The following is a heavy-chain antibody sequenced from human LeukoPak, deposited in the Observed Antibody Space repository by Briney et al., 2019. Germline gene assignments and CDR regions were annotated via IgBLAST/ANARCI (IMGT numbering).Heavy chain of an antibody. CDR1: GYTFTSYG. CDR2: ISAYNGNT. J-gene: IGHJ4*02. CDR3: ARAPAVAGIPPPSY. D-gene: IGHD6-19*01. V-gene: IGHV1-18*01. Sequence: ASVKVSCKASGYTFTSYGISWVRQAPGQGLEWMGWISAYNGNTNYAQKLQGRVTMTTDTSTSTAYMELRSLRSDDTAVYYRARAPAVAGIPPPSYWGQGTLVTVSS.